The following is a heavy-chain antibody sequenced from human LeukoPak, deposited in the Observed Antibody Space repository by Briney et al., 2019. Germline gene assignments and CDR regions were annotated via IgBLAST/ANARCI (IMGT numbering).Heavy chain of an antibody. Sequence: PGGSLRLSCAASGFTFSSYSMNWVRQAPGKGLEWVSSISGSSSYIYYADSVKGRFTISRDNAKNSLYLQMNSLRAEDTAVYYCARVSRDGGVIVGFDYWGQGTLVTVSS. CDR3: ARVSRDGGVIVGFDY. V-gene: IGHV3-21*01. CDR2: ISGSSSYI. D-gene: IGHD3-16*02. J-gene: IGHJ4*02. CDR1: GFTFSSYS.